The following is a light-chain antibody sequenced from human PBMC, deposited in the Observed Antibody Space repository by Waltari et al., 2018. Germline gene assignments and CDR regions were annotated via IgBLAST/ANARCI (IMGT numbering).Light chain of an antibody. Sequence: QSVLTQPPSASNTPGQRVSISCSGSSSNIGNNYVYWYRQLPGTAPKLLISRNKQRPSWVPDRFSVSKSGTSASLAISGLRSGEEADYYCAAWDDSLSGVVFGGGTKLTVL. J-gene: IGLJ3*02. CDR1: SSNIGNNY. CDR2: RNK. V-gene: IGLV1-47*01. CDR3: AAWDDSLSGVV.